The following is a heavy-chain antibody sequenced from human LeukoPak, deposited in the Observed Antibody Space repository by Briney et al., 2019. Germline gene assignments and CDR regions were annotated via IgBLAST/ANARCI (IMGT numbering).Heavy chain of an antibody. CDR1: GGSISSYY. V-gene: IGHV4-59*12. CDR2: IYYSGST. Sequence: SETLSLTCTVSGGSISSYYWSWIRQPPGKGLEWIGYIYYSGSTYYNPSLKSRVTISVDTSKNQFSLKLSSVTAADTAVYYCARYYYGSGSYYFDYWGQGTLVTVSS. D-gene: IGHD3-10*01. CDR3: ARYYYGSGSYYFDY. J-gene: IGHJ4*02.